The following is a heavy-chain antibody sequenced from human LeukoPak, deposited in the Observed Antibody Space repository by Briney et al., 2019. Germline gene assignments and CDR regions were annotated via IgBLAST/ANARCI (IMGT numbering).Heavy chain of an antibody. CDR3: ARGVVVAEGNWFDP. CDR1: GGTFSSYA. J-gene: IGHJ5*02. V-gene: IGHV1-69*13. Sequence: GASVKVSCKASGGTFSSYAISWVRQAPGQGLEWMGGIIPIFGTANYAQKFQGRVTITADESTSTAYMELSSLRSEDTAVYYCARGVVVAEGNWFDPWGQGTLVTVSS. D-gene: IGHD6-19*01. CDR2: IIPIFGTA.